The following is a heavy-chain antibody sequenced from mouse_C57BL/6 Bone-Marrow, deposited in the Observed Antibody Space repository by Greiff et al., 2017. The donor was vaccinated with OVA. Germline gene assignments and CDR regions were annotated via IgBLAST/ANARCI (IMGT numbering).Heavy chain of an antibody. CDR1: GYSFTGYY. D-gene: IGHD1-1*01. CDR3: AREVYYYGSSYWFAY. Sequence: EVKLVESGPELVKPGASVKISCKASGYSFTGYYMNWVKQSPEKSLEWIGEINPSTGGTTYNQKFKAKATLTVDKSSSTAYMQLKSLTSEDSAVYYCAREVYYYGSSYWFAYWGQGTLVTVSA. CDR2: INPSTGGT. V-gene: IGHV1-42*01. J-gene: IGHJ3*01.